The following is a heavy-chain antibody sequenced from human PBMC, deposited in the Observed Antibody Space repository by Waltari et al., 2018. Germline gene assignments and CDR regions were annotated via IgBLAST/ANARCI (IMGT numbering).Heavy chain of an antibody. CDR2: IYHSGGT. Sequence: QVQLQESGPGLVKPSGTLSLTCAVSGGSISSSNWWSWVRQPPGKGLEWIGEIYHSGGTNYNPSLKSRVTISVDKSKNQFSLKLSSVTAADTAVYYCARDRREVAYYDFWSGYNSGMDVWGQGTTVTVSS. CDR3: ARDRREVAYYDFWSGYNSGMDV. D-gene: IGHD3-3*01. V-gene: IGHV4-4*02. J-gene: IGHJ6*02. CDR1: GGSISSSNW.